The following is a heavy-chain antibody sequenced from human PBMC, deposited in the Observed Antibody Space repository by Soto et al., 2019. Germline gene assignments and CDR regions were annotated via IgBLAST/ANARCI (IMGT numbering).Heavy chain of an antibody. J-gene: IGHJ4*02. CDR2: INPNSGGT. CDR3: ARDPHCGGLCYPHQFDY. Sequence: ASVKVSCKASGYTFTGYYMHWVRQAPGQGLEWMGWINPNSGGTNYAQKFQGRVTMTRDTSISTAYMERSRLRSDDTAVYYCARDPHCGGLCYPHQFDYWGQGTPVTASS. V-gene: IGHV1-2*02. CDR1: GYTFTGYY. D-gene: IGHD2-15*01.